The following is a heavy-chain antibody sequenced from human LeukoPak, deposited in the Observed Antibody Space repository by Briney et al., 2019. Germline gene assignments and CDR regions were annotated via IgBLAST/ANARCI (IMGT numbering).Heavy chain of an antibody. CDR3: ARVQGGGYRTADY. CDR1: GFTFSNYM. Sequence: GGSLRLSCAASGFTFSNYMMHRVRQAPGKGLDWVAVILENGSYQYYADSVKGRFTISRDNSKNTLFLQMNSLRGEDSAIYFCARVQGGGYRTADYWGQGTLVTVSS. J-gene: IGHJ4*02. V-gene: IGHV3-30*04. CDR2: ILENGSYQ. D-gene: IGHD6-19*01.